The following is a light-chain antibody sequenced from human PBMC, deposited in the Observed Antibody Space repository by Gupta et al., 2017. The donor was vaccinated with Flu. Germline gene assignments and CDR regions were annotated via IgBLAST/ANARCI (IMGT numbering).Light chain of an antibody. CDR1: QSVSSK. J-gene: IGKJ2*01. Sequence: TLSVAPGERATLACRASQSVSSKVAWYQQKPGQAPRLVIYGASTRATGIPARFSGSGSGTEFTLTISSLQSEDFAVYYCQQYNDWPLYTFGQGTKLEIK. CDR3: QQYNDWPLYT. CDR2: GAS. V-gene: IGKV3-15*01.